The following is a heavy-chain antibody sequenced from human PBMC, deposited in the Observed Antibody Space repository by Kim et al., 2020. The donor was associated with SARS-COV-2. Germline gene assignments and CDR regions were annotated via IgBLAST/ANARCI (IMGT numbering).Heavy chain of an antibody. CDR3: ARAFRDVVVTAYHDYYYGMDV. Sequence: SVKVSCKASGGTFSSYAISWVRQAPGQGLEWMGGIIPNFGTANYAQKFQGRVTITADASTSTAYMELSSLRSEDTAVYYCARAFRDVVVTAYHDYYYGMDVWGQGTPVTASS. V-gene: IGHV1-69*13. CDR2: IIPNFGTA. J-gene: IGHJ6*02. CDR1: GGTFSSYA. D-gene: IGHD2-21*02.